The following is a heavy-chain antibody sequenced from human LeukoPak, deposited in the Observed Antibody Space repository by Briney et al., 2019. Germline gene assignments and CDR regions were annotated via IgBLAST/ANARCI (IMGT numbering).Heavy chain of an antibody. CDR3: ARDSPPPSRIAVAGTPDY. CDR1: GYTFTGYY. V-gene: IGHV1-2*02. D-gene: IGHD6-19*01. CDR2: INPNSGGT. J-gene: IGHJ4*02. Sequence: GASVKVSCKASGYTFTGYYMHWVRQAPGQGLEWMGWINPNSGGTNYAQKLQGRVTMTTDTSTSTAYMELRSLRSDDAAVYYCARDSPPPSRIAVAGTPDYWGQGTLVTVSS.